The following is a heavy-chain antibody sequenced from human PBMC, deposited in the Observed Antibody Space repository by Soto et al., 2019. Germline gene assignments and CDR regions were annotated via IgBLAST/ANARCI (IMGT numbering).Heavy chain of an antibody. CDR1: GFTFSSYE. CDR2: ISSSGSTI. Sequence: PGGSLRLSCAASGFTFSSYEMNWVRQAPGKGLEWVSYISSSGSTIYYADSVKGRFTISRDNAKNSLYLQMNSLRAEDTAVYYCARSYYYDSSGYYSFYFDYWGQGTLVTVSS. V-gene: IGHV3-48*03. J-gene: IGHJ4*02. CDR3: ARSYYYDSSGYYSFYFDY. D-gene: IGHD3-22*01.